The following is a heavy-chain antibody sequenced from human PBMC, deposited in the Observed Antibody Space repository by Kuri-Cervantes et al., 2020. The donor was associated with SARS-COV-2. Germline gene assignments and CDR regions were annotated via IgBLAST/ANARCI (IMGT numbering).Heavy chain of an antibody. CDR2: ISAYNGNT. CDR1: GYTFTSYG. J-gene: IGHJ3*02. Sequence: ASVKVSCKASGYTFTSYGISWVRQAPGQGLEWMGWISAYNGNTNCAQKLQGRVTMTTDTPTSTAYMELRSLRSDDTAVYYCARDGYDFWSGSFFDIWGQGTMVTVSS. CDR3: ARDGYDFWSGSFFDI. V-gene: IGHV1-18*01. D-gene: IGHD3-3*01.